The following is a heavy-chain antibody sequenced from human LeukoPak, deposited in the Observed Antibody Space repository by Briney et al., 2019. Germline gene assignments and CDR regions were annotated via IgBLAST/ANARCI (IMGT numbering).Heavy chain of an antibody. CDR3: ARARGLDY. CDR2: IKKDGSQK. J-gene: IGHJ4*02. CDR1: GFTFSSYW. V-gene: IGHV3-7*05. Sequence: GGSLRLSCVASGFTFSSYWMSWVRQAPGKGLEWVATIKKDGSQKEYVDSMKGRLTISRDNAKNSLYLQMNSLRAEDTAMYYCARARGLDYWGQGTLVTVSS.